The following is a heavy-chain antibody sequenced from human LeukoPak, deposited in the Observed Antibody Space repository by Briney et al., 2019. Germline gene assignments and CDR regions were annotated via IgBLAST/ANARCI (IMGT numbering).Heavy chain of an antibody. J-gene: IGHJ5*02. CDR1: GYSISSGYY. CDR3: ARDFEQQLVHWFDP. V-gene: IGHV4-38-2*02. Sequence: SETLSLTCTVSGYSISSGYYWGWIRQPPGKGLEWIGSIHHSGSTYYNPSLKSRVTISVDTSKNQFSLKLSSVTAADTAVYYCARDFEQQLVHWFDPWGQGTLVTVSS. D-gene: IGHD6-13*01. CDR2: IHHSGST.